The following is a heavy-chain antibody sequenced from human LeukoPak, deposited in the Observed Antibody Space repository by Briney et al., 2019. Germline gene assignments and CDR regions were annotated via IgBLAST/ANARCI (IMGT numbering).Heavy chain of an antibody. J-gene: IGHJ4*02. CDR3: ARFNGEVFDY. D-gene: IGHD3-16*01. V-gene: IGHV4-59*01. CDR1: GGSISSYY. Sequence: SETLSRTCTVSGGSISSYYWSWIRQPPGKGLEWIGYIYYSGSTNYNPSLKSRVTISVDTSKNQFSLKLSSVTAADTAVYYCARFNGEVFDYWGQGTLVTVSS. CDR2: IYYSGST.